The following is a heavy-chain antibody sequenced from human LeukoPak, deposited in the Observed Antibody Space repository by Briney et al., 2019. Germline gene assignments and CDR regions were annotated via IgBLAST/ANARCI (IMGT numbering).Heavy chain of an antibody. Sequence: PGGPLRLSCAASGFTFSSYSMNWVRQAPGKGLEWVSYISSSGSTIYYADSVKGRFTISRDNAKNSLYLQMNSLRAEDTAVYYCARAPYSNFDYWGQGTLVTVSS. J-gene: IGHJ4*02. CDR2: ISSSGSTI. V-gene: IGHV3-48*01. CDR1: GFTFSSYS. D-gene: IGHD5-18*01. CDR3: ARAPYSNFDY.